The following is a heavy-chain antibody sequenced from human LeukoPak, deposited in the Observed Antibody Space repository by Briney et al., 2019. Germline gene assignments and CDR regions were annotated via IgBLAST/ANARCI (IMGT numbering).Heavy chain of an antibody. D-gene: IGHD2-8*01. CDR2: IIPIFGTA. V-gene: IGHV1-69*05. CDR3: ARAPIVLMVYARNYYYYYMDV. J-gene: IGHJ6*03. CDR1: GGTFSSYA. Sequence: SVKVSCKASGGTFSSYAISWVRQAPGQGLEWMGGIIPIFGTANYAQKFRGRVTITTDESTSTAYMELSSLRSEDTAVYYCARAPIVLMVYARNYYYYYMDVWGKGTTVTVSS.